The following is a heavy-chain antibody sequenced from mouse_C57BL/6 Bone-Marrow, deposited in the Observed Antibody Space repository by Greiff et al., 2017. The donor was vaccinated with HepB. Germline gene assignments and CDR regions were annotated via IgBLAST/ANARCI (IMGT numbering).Heavy chain of an antibody. J-gene: IGHJ1*03. D-gene: IGHD1-1*01. CDR3: ARGYYYGSSYWYFDV. CDR2: ISYSGST. CDR1: GYSITSDY. V-gene: IGHV3-8*01. Sequence: DVQLVESGPGLAKPSQTLSLTCSVTGYSITSDYWNWIRKFPGNKLEYMGYISYSGSTYYNPSLKSRISITRDTSKNQYYLQLNSVTTEDTATYYCARGYYYGSSYWYFDVWGTGTTVTVSS.